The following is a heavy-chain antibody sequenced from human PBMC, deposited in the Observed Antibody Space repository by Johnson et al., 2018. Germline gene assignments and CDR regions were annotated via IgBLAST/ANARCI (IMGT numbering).Heavy chain of an antibody. Sequence: QVQLQQWGAGLLKPSETLSLTCAVYGGSFSGFYWSWIRQPPGKGLEWIGEFIHSGSTNYNPSLRSRVTISADTSRNQFSLKLTSVTAADTAVYYCARGGLLWCGELCCGAFDSWGQGTMVTVSS. CDR2: FIHSGST. V-gene: IGHV4-34*01. CDR3: ARGGLLWCGELCCGAFDS. D-gene: IGHD3-10*01. CDR1: GGSFSGFY. J-gene: IGHJ3*02.